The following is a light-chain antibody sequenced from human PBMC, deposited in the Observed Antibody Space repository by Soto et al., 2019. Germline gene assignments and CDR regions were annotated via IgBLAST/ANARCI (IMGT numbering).Light chain of an antibody. CDR2: DAS. CDR1: QDINNY. V-gene: IGKV1-33*01. CDR3: QQHDNFPRT. Sequence: DLQMTQSPSSLSAFVGDRVTITCQASQDINNYINWYQQKSGKAPKLLIYDASNLETGVPSRFSGSGSGTHFIFTISSLQPEDIATYYCQQHDNFPRTFGQGTKLEIK. J-gene: IGKJ2*02.